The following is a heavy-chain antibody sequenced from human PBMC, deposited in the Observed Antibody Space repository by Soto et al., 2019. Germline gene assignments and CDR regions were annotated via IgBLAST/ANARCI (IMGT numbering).Heavy chain of an antibody. CDR1: GFTFSSYA. CDR2: ISYDGSNK. CDR3: ARDRLYCSGGSCYSWFDP. V-gene: IGHV3-30-3*01. Sequence: QVQLVESGGGVVQPGRSLRLSCAASGFTFSSYAMHWVRQAPGKGLEWVAVISYDGSNKYYADSVKGRFTISRDNSKNTLYLQMNSLRAEDTAVYYCARDRLYCSGGSCYSWFDPCCQGTLVTVSS. J-gene: IGHJ5*02. D-gene: IGHD2-15*01.